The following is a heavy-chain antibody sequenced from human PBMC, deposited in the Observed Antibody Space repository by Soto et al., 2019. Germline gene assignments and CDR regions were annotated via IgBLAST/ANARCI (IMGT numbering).Heavy chain of an antibody. V-gene: IGHV4-30-4*01. CDR3: ARDGSGYEVDF. CDR2: IYYSGST. J-gene: IGHJ4*02. D-gene: IGHD5-12*01. CDR1: GGSISSGYYY. Sequence: SETLSLTCTVSGGSISSGYYYWSWIRQPPGKGLEWIGYIYYSGSTYYNPSLKSRVTISVDTSKNQFSLKLSSVTAADTAVYYCARDGSGYEVDFWGQGTLVTVSS.